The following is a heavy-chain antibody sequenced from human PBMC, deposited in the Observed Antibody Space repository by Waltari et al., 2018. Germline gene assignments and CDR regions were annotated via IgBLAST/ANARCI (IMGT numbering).Heavy chain of an antibody. CDR1: GGTFSSYA. CDR3: ARETAGYSSGWYDD. V-gene: IGHV1-69*09. Sequence: QVQLVQSGAEVKKPGSSVKVSCKASGGTFSSYALSWFRQAPGQGLEWMGRIIPILGIANYAQKFQGRVTITADKSTSTAYMELSSLRSEDTAVYYCARETAGYSSGWYDDWGQGTLVTVSS. CDR2: IIPILGIA. J-gene: IGHJ4*02. D-gene: IGHD6-19*01.